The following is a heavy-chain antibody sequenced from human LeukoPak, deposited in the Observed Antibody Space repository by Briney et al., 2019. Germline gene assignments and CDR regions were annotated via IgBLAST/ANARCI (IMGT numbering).Heavy chain of an antibody. CDR3: ARQVTLRDAPVVPAAMLSGGDWFDP. Sequence: GESLKISCKGSGYSFTSYWIGWVRQMPGKGLEWMGIIYPGDSDTRYSPSFQGQVTISAGKSISTAYLQWSSLKASDTAMYYCARQVTLRDAPVVPAAMLSGGDWFDPWGQGTLVTVSS. D-gene: IGHD2-2*01. J-gene: IGHJ5*02. CDR2: IYPGDSDT. V-gene: IGHV5-51*01. CDR1: GYSFTSYW.